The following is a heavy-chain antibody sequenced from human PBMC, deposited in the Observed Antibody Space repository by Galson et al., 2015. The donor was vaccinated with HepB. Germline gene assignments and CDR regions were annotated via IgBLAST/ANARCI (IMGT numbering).Heavy chain of an antibody. CDR1: GFTFSSYG. D-gene: IGHD3-22*01. CDR2: IWYDGSNK. J-gene: IGHJ3*02. CDR3: ARVRDYYDSSMAFDI. V-gene: IGHV3-33*08. Sequence: SLRLSCAASGFTFSSYGMHWVRQAPGKGLEWVAVIWYDGSNKYYADSVKGRFTISRDNSKNTLYLQMNSLRAEDTAVYYCARVRDYYDSSMAFDIWGQGTMVTVSS.